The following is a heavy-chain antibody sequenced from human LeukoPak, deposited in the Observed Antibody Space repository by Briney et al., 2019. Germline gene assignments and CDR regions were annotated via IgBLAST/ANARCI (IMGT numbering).Heavy chain of an antibody. CDR1: GFTFTCCW. D-gene: IGHD4-23*01. J-gene: IGHJ4*02. Sequence: PGGSLRLSCSASGFTFTCCWMSWVRQTPGKGLEWVASIEQAGREKFYADSVKGRSTISRDNAKNSLYLQVNSLRAEDTAVYYCARVPGVTRYFDSWGQGILVTVSS. CDR3: ARVPGVTRYFDS. CDR2: IEQAGREK. V-gene: IGHV3-7*01.